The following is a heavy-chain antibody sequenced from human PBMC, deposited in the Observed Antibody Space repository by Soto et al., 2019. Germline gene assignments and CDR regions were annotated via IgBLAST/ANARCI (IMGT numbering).Heavy chain of an antibody. D-gene: IGHD6-6*01. Sequence: GGSLRLSCAASGFTFSSYGMHWVRQAPGKGLEWVAVIWYDGSNKYYADSVKGRFTISRDNSKNTLYLQMNSLRAEDTAVYYCARELYDLISSSSMDYWGQGTLVTVSS. CDR3: ARELYDLISSSSMDY. CDR2: IWYDGSNK. CDR1: GFTFSSYG. V-gene: IGHV3-33*01. J-gene: IGHJ4*02.